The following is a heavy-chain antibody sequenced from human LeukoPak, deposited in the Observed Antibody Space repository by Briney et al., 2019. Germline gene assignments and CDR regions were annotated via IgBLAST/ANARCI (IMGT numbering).Heavy chain of an antibody. CDR2: INPNSGGT. Sequence: ASVKVFCKAAGYTFTGYYMHWVRQAPGQGLEWMGWINPNSGGTNYAQKFEGRVTMTRDTSISTAYMELSRLRSDDTAVYYSARDGLYSSGWYTLAPRKNNWFDPWGQGTLVTVSS. V-gene: IGHV1-2*02. CDR3: ARDGLYSSGWYTLAPRKNNWFDP. J-gene: IGHJ5*02. CDR1: GYTFTGYY. D-gene: IGHD6-19*01.